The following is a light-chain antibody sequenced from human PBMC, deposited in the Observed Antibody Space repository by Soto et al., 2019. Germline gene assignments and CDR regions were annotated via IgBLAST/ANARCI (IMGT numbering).Light chain of an antibody. V-gene: IGKV3-11*01. CDR2: DAS. CDR3: QQRSNWPPVT. CDR1: QSVSSY. J-gene: IGKJ4*01. Sequence: EMVLTQSPATLPLSPGERATLSCRASQSVSSYLAWYQQKPGQAPRLLIYDASNRATGIPARFSGSGSGADFTLTISSLEPEDFAIYYCQQRSNWPPVTFGGGTKVEIK.